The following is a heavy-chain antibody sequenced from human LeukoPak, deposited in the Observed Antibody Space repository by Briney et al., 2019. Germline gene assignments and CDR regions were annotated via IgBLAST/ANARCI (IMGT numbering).Heavy chain of an antibody. V-gene: IGHV1-2*06. CDR1: GYTFTDCY. J-gene: IGHJ4*02. CDR2: INPNSGGT. D-gene: IGHD5-24*01. Sequence: GASVKVSCKASGYTFTDCYIHWVRQAPGQGLEWMGRINPNSGGTNYAQKFQGRVTMTRDTSISTAYMELSRLRSDDTAVYYCARERGWLQFNYWGQGTLVTVSS. CDR3: ARERGWLQFNY.